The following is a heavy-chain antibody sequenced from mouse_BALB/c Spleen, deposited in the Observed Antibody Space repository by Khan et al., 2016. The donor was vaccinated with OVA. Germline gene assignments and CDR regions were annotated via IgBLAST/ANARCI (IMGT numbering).Heavy chain of an antibody. V-gene: IGHV1-9*01. D-gene: IGHD1-1*01. Sequence: VQLQESGAELMKPAASVTISCKATGYTFSSYWIEWVKQRPGNGLEWIGEILPGSGRNNYNEKFKGKATFTADTSSHTAYMQLSNLTSDDSAVYYCARGNYYGSSSWFGYGGQGTLVTVSA. CDR2: ILPGSGRN. CDR1: GYTFSSYW. CDR3: ARGNYYGSSSWFGY. J-gene: IGHJ3*01.